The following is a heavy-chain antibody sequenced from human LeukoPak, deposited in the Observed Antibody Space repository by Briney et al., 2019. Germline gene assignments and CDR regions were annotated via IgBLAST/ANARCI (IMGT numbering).Heavy chain of an antibody. CDR2: IRQDGSEK. J-gene: IGHJ4*01. Sequence: PGGSLRLSCEVSGFTFTDYWMNWLRQAPGKGPKWVASIRQDGSEKTYVDSVKGRFTISRDNTKNSLSLQLNGLRAEDTAVYYCARDGTAAGLYFDLWGQGTLVTVSS. CDR3: ARDGTAAGLYFDL. CDR1: GFTFTDYW. D-gene: IGHD6-13*01. V-gene: IGHV3-7*01.